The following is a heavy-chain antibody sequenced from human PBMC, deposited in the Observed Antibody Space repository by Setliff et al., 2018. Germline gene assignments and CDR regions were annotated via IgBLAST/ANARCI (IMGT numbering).Heavy chain of an antibody. J-gene: IGHJ6*02. D-gene: IGHD2-15*01. CDR2: IKQDGSEK. Sequence: GGSLRLSCEASGFTFTSYWMSWVRQAPGKGLEWVANIKQDGSEKYYVDSVKGRFAISRDNAKNSLYLQMNSLRADDTAVYYCTRDCGFCSGGSCSYYGMDVWGQGTTVTVSS. CDR1: GFTFTSYW. V-gene: IGHV3-7*01. CDR3: TRDCGFCSGGSCSYYGMDV.